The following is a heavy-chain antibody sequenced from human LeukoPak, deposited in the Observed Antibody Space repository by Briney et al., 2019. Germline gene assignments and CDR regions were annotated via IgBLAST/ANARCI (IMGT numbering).Heavy chain of an antibody. CDR2: THGDGST. CDR3: VSGSNRVFDY. CDR1: GFRIQ. D-gene: IGHD1-1*01. J-gene: IGHJ4*02. Sequence: GGSLRLSCAASGFRIQMSWVRQAPGTGLEWVSMTHGDGSTNYADSVKGRFTISRDNSKNTMYLQINSLSVEDTAVYYCVSGSNRVFDYWGQGTLVTVSS. V-gene: IGHV3-53*01.